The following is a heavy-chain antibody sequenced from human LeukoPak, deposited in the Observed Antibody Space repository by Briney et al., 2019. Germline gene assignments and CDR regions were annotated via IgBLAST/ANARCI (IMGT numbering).Heavy chain of an antibody. CDR3: ARDLATVVTRINWFDP. Sequence: ASVKVSCKASGYTFTSYYMHWVRQAPGQGLEWMGIINPSGGSTSYAQKFQDRVTMTRDMSTSTVYMELSSLRSEDTAVYYCARDLATVVTRINWFDPLGPGNPGHRLL. CDR2: INPSGGST. D-gene: IGHD4-23*01. J-gene: IGHJ5*02. CDR1: GYTFTSYY. V-gene: IGHV1-46*01.